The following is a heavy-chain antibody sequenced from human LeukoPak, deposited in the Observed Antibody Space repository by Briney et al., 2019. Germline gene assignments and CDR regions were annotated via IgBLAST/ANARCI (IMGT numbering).Heavy chain of an antibody. J-gene: IGHJ4*02. V-gene: IGHV3-48*04. CDR3: ARDFGPDY. D-gene: IGHD3-3*01. Sequence: GGSLRLSCAASGFTFSSYSMNWVRQAPGKRLEWVSYISSSSSTIYYADSVKGRFTISRDNAKNSLYLQMNSLRAEDTAVYYCARDFGPDYWGQGTLVTVSS. CDR2: ISSSSSTI. CDR1: GFTFSSYS.